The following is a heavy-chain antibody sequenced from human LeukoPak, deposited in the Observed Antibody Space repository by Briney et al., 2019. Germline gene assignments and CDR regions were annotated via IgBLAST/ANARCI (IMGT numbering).Heavy chain of an antibody. D-gene: IGHD3-3*01. CDR3: ARQPELPNTIFGVVSSRGPFDY. V-gene: IGHV1-2*02. CDR1: GYTFTGYY. Sequence: ASVKVSCKASGYTFTGYYMHWARQAPGQGLEWMGWINPNSGGTNYAQKFQGRVTMTRDTSISTAYMELSRLRSDDTAVYYCARQPELPNTIFGVVSSRGPFDYWGQGTLVTVSS. J-gene: IGHJ4*02. CDR2: INPNSGGT.